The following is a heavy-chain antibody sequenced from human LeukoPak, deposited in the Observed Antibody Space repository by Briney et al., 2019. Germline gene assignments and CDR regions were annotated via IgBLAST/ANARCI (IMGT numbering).Heavy chain of an antibody. CDR1: GYTFTSYD. V-gene: IGHV1-8*03. J-gene: IGHJ4*02. D-gene: IGHD2-15*01. Sequence: GASVKVSCKASGYTFTSYDINWVRQATGQGLEWMGWMNPNSGNTGYAQKFQGRVTITRNTSISTAYLQWSSLKASDTAMYYCARHEPSYCSGGSCYSIDYWGQGTLVTVSS. CDR3: ARHEPSYCSGGSCYSIDY. CDR2: MNPNSGNT.